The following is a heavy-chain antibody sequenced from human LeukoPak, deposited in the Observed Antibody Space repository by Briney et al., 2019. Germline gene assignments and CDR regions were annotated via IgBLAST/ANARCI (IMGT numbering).Heavy chain of an antibody. CDR2: ISGDGGST. D-gene: IGHD6-19*01. CDR1: GFMFHDYA. J-gene: IGHJ4*02. Sequence: GGSLGLSCAAPGFMFHDYAIHCVRQAPGKGLEWVSLISGDGGSTFYADSVKGRFTISRDNSKNSLYLQMNSLRSDDTALYYCARESESSGWYDYWGQGTLVTVSS. V-gene: IGHV3-43*02. CDR3: ARESESSGWYDY.